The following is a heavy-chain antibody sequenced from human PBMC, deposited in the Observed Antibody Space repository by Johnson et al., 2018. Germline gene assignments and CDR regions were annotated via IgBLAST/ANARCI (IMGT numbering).Heavy chain of an antibody. Sequence: QVQLQQWGAGLLKPSETLSLTCAVYGGSFSGYYWSWIRQPPGKGLEWIGEINHSGSTNYNPSLKSRVTISVDTSKNQFSLKLSSVTAADTAVYYCARGLRIVGAKYFQHWGQGTLVTGSS. J-gene: IGHJ1*01. V-gene: IGHV4-34*01. CDR2: INHSGST. CDR1: GGSFSGYY. CDR3: ARGLRIVGAKYFQH. D-gene: IGHD1-26*01.